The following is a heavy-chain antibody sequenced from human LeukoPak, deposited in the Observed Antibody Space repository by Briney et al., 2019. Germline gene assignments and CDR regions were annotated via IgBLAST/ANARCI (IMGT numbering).Heavy chain of an antibody. CDR2: IIPIFGTA. CDR1: GGTFSSYA. D-gene: IGHD1-26*01. V-gene: IGHV1-69*01. CDR3: ATSHSGSYRARDY. J-gene: IGHJ4*02. Sequence: ASVKVSCKASGGTFSSYAISWVRQAPGQGLEWMGGIIPIFGTANYAQKFQGRVTITADVSTSTAYMELSSLRSEDTAVYYYATSHSGSYRARDYWGQGTLVTVSS.